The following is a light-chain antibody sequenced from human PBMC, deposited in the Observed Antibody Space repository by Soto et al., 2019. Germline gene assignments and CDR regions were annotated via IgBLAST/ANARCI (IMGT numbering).Light chain of an antibody. CDR2: DAS. V-gene: IGKV1-5*01. J-gene: IGKJ1*01. Sequence: DIQMAQSPSSLSASVGDSVTITCRASQSISTYLNWYQQKPGKAPSVLIFDASSLQSGVQSRFSASGSGTEFTLTIRSLQPDDFATYYCKQYNSYSLTFGQGTKVDIK. CDR1: QSISTY. CDR3: KQYNSYSLT.